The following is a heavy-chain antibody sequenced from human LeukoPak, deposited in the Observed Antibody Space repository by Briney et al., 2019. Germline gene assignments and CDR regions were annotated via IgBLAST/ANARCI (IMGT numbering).Heavy chain of an antibody. CDR1: GFTFSSYW. Sequence: GGSLRLSCAASGFTFSSYWMSWVRQAPGKGLEWVANIKQDGSEKYYVDSVKGRFTISRDNAKNSLYLQMNSLRAEDTAVYYRARDDDYYDSSGYDYWGQGTLVTVSS. CDR3: ARDDDYYDSSGYDY. V-gene: IGHV3-7*01. CDR2: IKQDGSEK. J-gene: IGHJ4*02. D-gene: IGHD3-22*01.